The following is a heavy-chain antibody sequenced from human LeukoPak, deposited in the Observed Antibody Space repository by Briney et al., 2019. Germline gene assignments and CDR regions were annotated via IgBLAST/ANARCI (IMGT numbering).Heavy chain of an antibody. CDR1: GFTFSSYW. J-gene: IGHJ4*02. V-gene: IGHV3-74*01. CDR3: ARGRGGSYGGNSGHFDY. Sequence: GGSLRLSCAASGFTFSSYWMHWVRQAPGKGLVWVSRINTDGSSTSYADSVKGRFTISRDNAKNTLYLQMNSLRAEDTAVYYCARGRGGSYGGNSGHFDYWGQGTLVTVSS. D-gene: IGHD4-23*01. CDR2: INTDGSST.